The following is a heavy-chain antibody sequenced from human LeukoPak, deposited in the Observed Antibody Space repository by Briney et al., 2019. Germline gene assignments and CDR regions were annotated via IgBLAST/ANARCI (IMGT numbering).Heavy chain of an antibody. CDR1: GYTFTSYS. Sequence: ASVKVSCTASGYTFTSYSMHWVRQAPGQGLEWMGIINPSGGSTSYAQKFQGRVTMTRDTSTSTVYMELSSLRSEDTAVYYCAREERYFAAVAGTYFDYWGQGTPVTVSS. CDR3: AREERYFAAVAGTYFDY. V-gene: IGHV1-46*01. D-gene: IGHD6-19*01. J-gene: IGHJ4*02. CDR2: INPSGGST.